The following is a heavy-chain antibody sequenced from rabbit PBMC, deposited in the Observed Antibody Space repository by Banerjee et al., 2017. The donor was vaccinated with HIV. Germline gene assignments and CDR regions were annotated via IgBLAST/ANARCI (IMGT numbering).Heavy chain of an antibody. V-gene: IGHV1S43*01. CDR2: IYTGSGNT. CDR3: ARDPVSGGYNHNL. D-gene: IGHD1-1*01. J-gene: IGHJ4*01. CDR1: GFTLSSSYY. Sequence: QEQLVESGGGLVQPEGSLTLTCTASGFTLSSSYYMCWVRQAPGKGLESIACIYTGSGNTWYASWVNGRFTISRSTSLNTVDLKMTSLTAADTATYFCARDPVSGGYNHNLWGPGTLVTVS.